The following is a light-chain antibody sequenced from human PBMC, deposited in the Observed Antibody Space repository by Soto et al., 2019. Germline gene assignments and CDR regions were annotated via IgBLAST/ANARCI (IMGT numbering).Light chain of an antibody. Sequence: DIQMTQSPSSLSASVGDRVTITCRASQSISTYLNWYQQKPGKAPKLLIYAASSLQSGVPSRFSGSGSGTDFTLTISSLQPEDSAVYYCHQYGNSPLTFGQGTTVDI. J-gene: IGKJ1*01. V-gene: IGKV1-39*01. CDR2: AAS. CDR1: QSISTY. CDR3: HQYGNSPLT.